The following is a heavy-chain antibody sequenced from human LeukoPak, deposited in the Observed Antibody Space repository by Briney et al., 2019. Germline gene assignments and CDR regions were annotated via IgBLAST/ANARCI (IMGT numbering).Heavy chain of an antibody. V-gene: IGHV3-30*03. J-gene: IGHJ4*02. CDR1: GFIFSSYG. D-gene: IGHD3-3*01. Sequence: PGGSLRLSCTASGFIFSSYGMHWVRQAPGKGLEWVAVISYDGSNKYYADSVKGRFTISRDNSKNTLYVQMNSLSAEDMAVYYCARDPAKFWSGHDYWGQGTLVTVSS. CDR3: ARDPAKFWSGHDY. CDR2: ISYDGSNK.